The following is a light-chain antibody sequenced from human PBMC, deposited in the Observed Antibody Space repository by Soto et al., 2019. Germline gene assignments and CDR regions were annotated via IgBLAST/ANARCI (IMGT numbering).Light chain of an antibody. Sequence: QSALTQPPSASGSPGQSVTISCTGTSSDVGDYNYVSWYQQHPGKAPKLMIYEVSKRPSGVPDRFSGSKSGNTASLIVSGLQAEDEADYYCSSYAGSNNWVFGGGTQLTVL. J-gene: IGLJ3*02. CDR3: SSYAGSNNWV. CDR2: EVS. CDR1: SSDVGDYNY. V-gene: IGLV2-8*01.